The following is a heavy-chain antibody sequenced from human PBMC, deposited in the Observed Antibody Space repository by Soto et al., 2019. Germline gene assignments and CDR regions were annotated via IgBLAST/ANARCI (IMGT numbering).Heavy chain of an antibody. Sequence: QVQLVESGGGVVQPGRSLRLSCAASGFTFSSYGMHWVRQAPGKGLEWVAVISYDGSNKYYADSVKGRFTISRDNSKNTLYLQMNSLRAEDTAGYYCAKDIAAAGDYWGQGTLVTVSS. J-gene: IGHJ4*02. CDR1: GFTFSSYG. D-gene: IGHD6-13*01. V-gene: IGHV3-30*18. CDR3: AKDIAAAGDY. CDR2: ISYDGSNK.